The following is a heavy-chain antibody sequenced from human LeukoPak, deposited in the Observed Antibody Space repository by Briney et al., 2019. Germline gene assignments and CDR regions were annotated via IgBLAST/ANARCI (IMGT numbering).Heavy chain of an antibody. V-gene: IGHV3-13*01. D-gene: IGHD4-17*01. CDR2: IDAAGDT. Sequence: GGSLRLSCAAAGFTFSNYDMHWVRQPSGRGLEWVSAIDAAGDTNYPDSVKGRIAISRENAKNSLYLQMNSLRVGDTAVYYCARRAYGDYGRWYYDLWGRGTLVTVSS. CDR3: ARRAYGDYGRWYYDL. J-gene: IGHJ2*01. CDR1: GFTFSNYD.